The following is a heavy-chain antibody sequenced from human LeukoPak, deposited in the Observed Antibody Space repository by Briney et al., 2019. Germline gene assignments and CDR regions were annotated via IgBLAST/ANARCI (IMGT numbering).Heavy chain of an antibody. D-gene: IGHD3-10*01. CDR2: IYPGDSDT. Sequence: GESLKISCKGSGYSFTSYWIGWVRQMPGKGLEWMGIIYPGDSDTRYSPSFQGQVTISADKSISTAYLQWSSLKASDTAMYYCASSITMVRGVMGGMDVWGQGTTVTVSS. CDR1: GYSFTSYW. J-gene: IGHJ6*02. CDR3: ASSITMVRGVMGGMDV. V-gene: IGHV5-51*01.